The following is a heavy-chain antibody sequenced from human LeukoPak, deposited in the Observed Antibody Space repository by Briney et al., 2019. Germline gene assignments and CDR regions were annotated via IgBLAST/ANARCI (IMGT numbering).Heavy chain of an antibody. D-gene: IGHD4-11*01. CDR1: GFTFDDYA. V-gene: IGHV3-9*01. Sequence: QPGGSLRLSCAASGFTFDDYAMHWVRQAPGKGLEWVSGISWNSGSIGYADSVKGRFTISRDNAKNSLYLQMNSLRAEDTAIYYCAKDQGRSLHEGPDYWGQGTLVTVSS. CDR2: ISWNSGSI. CDR3: AKDQGRSLHEGPDY. J-gene: IGHJ4*02.